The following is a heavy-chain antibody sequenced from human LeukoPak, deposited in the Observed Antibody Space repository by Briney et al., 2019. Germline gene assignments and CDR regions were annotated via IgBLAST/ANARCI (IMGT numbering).Heavy chain of an antibody. CDR1: GFTFSSYE. V-gene: IGHV3-48*03. CDR2: ISSSGSTI. J-gene: IGHJ4*02. D-gene: IGHD1-26*01. Sequence: GGSLRLSCAASGFTFSSYEMNWVRQAPGKGLEWVSHISSSGSTIYYADSVKGRFTISRDNAKNSLFLQMNGLRAEDTAVYYCARDLGGSYGYWGQGTLVTVSS. CDR3: ARDLGGSYGY.